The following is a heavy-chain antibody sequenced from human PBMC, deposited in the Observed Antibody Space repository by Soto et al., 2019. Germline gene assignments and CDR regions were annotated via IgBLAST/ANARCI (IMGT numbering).Heavy chain of an antibody. Sequence: QVQLLQSGAEVKKPGASVKVSCKVSGHTLTELSMHWVRQAPGRGLEWMGGFDPEDGETSFAQKFQGRVTMTEDTSTDSPYMELTRLRSEDTAVYYCAAGGTRWLHYPFDYWGQGTLVTISS. CDR3: AAGGTRWLHYPFDY. J-gene: IGHJ4*02. V-gene: IGHV1-24*01. CDR1: GHTLTELS. CDR2: FDPEDGET. D-gene: IGHD1-1*01.